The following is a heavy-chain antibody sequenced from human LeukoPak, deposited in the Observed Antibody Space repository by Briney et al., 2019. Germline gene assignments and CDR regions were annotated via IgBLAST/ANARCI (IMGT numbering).Heavy chain of an antibody. CDR1: GFTFSRYS. Sequence: GGSPRLSCAASGFTFSRYSMNWVRQAPGKGLVWVSSISSSSSYIYYADSVKGRFTISRDNAKNSLYLQMNSLRAEDTAVYYCARIREATYYYYMDVWGKGTTVTVSS. J-gene: IGHJ6*03. CDR3: ARIREATYYYYMDV. V-gene: IGHV3-21*01. CDR2: ISSSSSYI.